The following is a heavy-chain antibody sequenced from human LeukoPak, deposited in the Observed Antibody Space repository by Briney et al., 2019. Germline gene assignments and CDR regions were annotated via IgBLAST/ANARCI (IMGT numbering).Heavy chain of an antibody. V-gene: IGHV1-18*01. CDR3: ARDLHYYYDSSGPSI. J-gene: IGHJ3*02. CDR1: GYTFTSYG. Sequence: GASVKVSCKASGYTFTSYGISWVRQAPGQGLEWMGWISAYNGNTNYAQKLQGRVTMTTDTSTSTAYMELRSLRSDDTAVYYCARDLHYYYDSSGPSIWGQGTMVTVSS. D-gene: IGHD3-22*01. CDR2: ISAYNGNT.